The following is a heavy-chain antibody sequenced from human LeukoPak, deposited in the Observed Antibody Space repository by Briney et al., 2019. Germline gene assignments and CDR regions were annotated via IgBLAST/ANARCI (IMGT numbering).Heavy chain of an antibody. CDR1: GYSISSGYY. D-gene: IGHD3-16*01. V-gene: IGHV4-38-2*01. J-gene: IGHJ4*02. CDR3: ARFFYYDASPPPF. Sequence: KSSETLSLTCAVSGYSISSGYYWGWIRQSPGKGLEWIGNIYYSGSTYYNPSLKSRVSLSIDTSMNQFSLKVNSLTVADTAVYYCARFFYYDASPPPFWGQGTLVAVSS. CDR2: IYYSGST.